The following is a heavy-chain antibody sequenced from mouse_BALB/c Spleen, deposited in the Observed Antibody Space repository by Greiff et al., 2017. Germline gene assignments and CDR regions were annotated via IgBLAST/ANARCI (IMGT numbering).Heavy chain of an antibody. V-gene: IGHV5-6-5*01. CDR1: GFTFSSYA. Sequence: DVMLVESGGGLVKPGGSLKLSCAASGFTFSSYAMSWVRQTPEKRLEWVASISSGGSTYYPDSVKGRFTISRDNARNILYLQMSSLRSEDTAMYYCARPITYYFDYWGQGTTLTVSS. D-gene: IGHD1-2*01. CDR2: ISSGGST. CDR3: ARPITYYFDY. J-gene: IGHJ2*01.